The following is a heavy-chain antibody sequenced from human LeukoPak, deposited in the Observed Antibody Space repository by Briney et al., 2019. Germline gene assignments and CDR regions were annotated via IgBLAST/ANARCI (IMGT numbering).Heavy chain of an antibody. J-gene: IGHJ5*02. CDR1: GGSFSGYY. CDR3: ARGGGWRRHYYDSSGYSQENWFDP. CDR2: LNHSGST. Sequence: SETLSLTCAVYGGSFSGYYCSWIRQPPAKGAEWIGELNHSGSTNYNPSLKSRVTISVDTSKNQFSLKLSSVTAADTAVYYCARGGGWRRHYYDSSGYSQENWFDPWGQGTLVTVSS. D-gene: IGHD3-22*01. V-gene: IGHV4-34*01.